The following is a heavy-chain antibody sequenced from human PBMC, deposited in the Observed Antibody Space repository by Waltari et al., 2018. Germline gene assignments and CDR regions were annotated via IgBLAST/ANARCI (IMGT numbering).Heavy chain of an antibody. CDR2: INHSGST. CDR1: GGSFSGYY. V-gene: IGHV4-34*01. Sequence: QVQLQQWGAGLLKPSETLSLTCAVYGGSFSGYYWSWIRQPPGKGLEWIGEINHSGSTNYNPSLKSRVTISVDTSKNQFSLKLSSVTAADTAVYYCARALQTYYDILTGYEHDAFDIWGQGTMVTVSS. D-gene: IGHD3-9*01. CDR3: ARALQTYYDILTGYEHDAFDI. J-gene: IGHJ3*02.